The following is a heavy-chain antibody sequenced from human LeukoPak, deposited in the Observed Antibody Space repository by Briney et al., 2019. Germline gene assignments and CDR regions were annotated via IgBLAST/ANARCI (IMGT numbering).Heavy chain of an antibody. D-gene: IGHD6-6*01. CDR2: INHSGST. J-gene: IGHJ4*02. Sequence: SETLSLTCAVYGGSFSGYYWSWIRQPPGKGLEWIGEINHSGSTNYNPSLKSRVTISVDTSKNQFSLKLSSVTAADTAVYYCARGRIAARSFVDYWGQGTLVTVSS. CDR1: GGSFSGYY. CDR3: ARGRIAARSFVDY. V-gene: IGHV4-34*01.